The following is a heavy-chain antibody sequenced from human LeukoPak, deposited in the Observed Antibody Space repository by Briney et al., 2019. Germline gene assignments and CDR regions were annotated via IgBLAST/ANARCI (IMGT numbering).Heavy chain of an antibody. J-gene: IGHJ6*03. Sequence: SVKVSCKASGGTFNSYAISWVRQAPGQGLEWMGGIIPMFGTANYAQKFQGRVTITTDESTSTVYMELSSLRSEDTAMYYCARDQGRGYSSGPYYYYYYMDVWGKGTTVTVSS. CDR1: GGTFNSYA. V-gene: IGHV1-69*05. CDR2: IIPMFGTA. CDR3: ARDQGRGYSSGPYYYYYYMDV. D-gene: IGHD5-18*01.